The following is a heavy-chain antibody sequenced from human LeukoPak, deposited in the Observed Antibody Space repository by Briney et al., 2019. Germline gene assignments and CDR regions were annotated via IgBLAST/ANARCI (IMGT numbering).Heavy chain of an antibody. CDR3: TTDLRYYYDSSGYYLFSY. Sequence: GGSLRLSCAASGFTFTNAWMSWVRQAPGKGLEWVGRIKSRTDGGTTDYAAPVKGRFTISRDDSKNTLYLQMNSLKTEDTAVYYCTTDLRYYYDSSGYYLFSYWGQGTLVTVSS. D-gene: IGHD3-22*01. CDR2: IKSRTDGGTT. V-gene: IGHV3-15*01. CDR1: GFTFTNAW. J-gene: IGHJ4*02.